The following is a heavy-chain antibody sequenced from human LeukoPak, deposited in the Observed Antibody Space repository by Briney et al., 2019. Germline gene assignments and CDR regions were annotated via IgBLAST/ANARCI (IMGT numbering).Heavy chain of an antibody. J-gene: IGHJ4*02. CDR2: IYTSGST. V-gene: IGHV4-4*07. CDR1: GGSISSYY. D-gene: IGHD3-22*01. CDR3: AGSDYYDSSGYLDY. Sequence: SETLSLTCTVSGGSISSYYWSWIRQPAGKGLEWIGRIYTSGSTNYNPSLKSRVTMSVDTSKNQFSLKLSSVTAADTAVYYCAGSDYYDSSGYLDYWGQGTLVTVSS.